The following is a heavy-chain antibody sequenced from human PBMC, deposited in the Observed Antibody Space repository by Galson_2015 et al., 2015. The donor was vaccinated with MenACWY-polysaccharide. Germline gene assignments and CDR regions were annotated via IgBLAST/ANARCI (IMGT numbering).Heavy chain of an antibody. CDR1: GFTFNTHW. V-gene: IGHV3-74*01. CDR3: ARGITSSS. Sequence: SLRLSCAASGFTFNTHWMHWVRQAPGKGLMWVSRINRDGGNTDYADSVKGRFTISRDNAKNTLFLQMNSLRAEDTAVYYCARGITSSSWGQGTLVTVSS. D-gene: IGHD6-6*01. CDR2: INRDGGNT. J-gene: IGHJ4*02.